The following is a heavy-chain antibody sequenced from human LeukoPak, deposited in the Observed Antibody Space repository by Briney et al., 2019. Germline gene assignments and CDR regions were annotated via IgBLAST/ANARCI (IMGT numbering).Heavy chain of an antibody. V-gene: IGHV3-74*01. J-gene: IGHJ4*02. Sequence: GGSLRLSCAASGSTFSSYWMHWVRQAPGKGLVWVSRINSDGSSTNYADSVKGRFTISRDNAKNTLHLQMNSLRAEDTAVYYCARGARGSGTASDYWGQGTLVTVSS. CDR3: ARGARGSGTASDY. D-gene: IGHD3-10*01. CDR2: INSDGSST. CDR1: GSTFSSYW.